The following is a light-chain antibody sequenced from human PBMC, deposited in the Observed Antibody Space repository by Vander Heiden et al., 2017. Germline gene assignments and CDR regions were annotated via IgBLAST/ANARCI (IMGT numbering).Light chain of an antibody. CDR3: QQYYSSPLT. J-gene: IGKJ4*01. CDR1: QSVFDSSNSKNY. Sequence: DTVHTHSADSLAVHPGQRAPIHCKPSQSVFDSSNSKNYLAWYQQKPGQPPKLLIYWASTRESGVPDRFGGSGSGTDFTLTISSLQAEDVAIYYCQQYYSSPLTFGGGTKVEIK. CDR2: WAS. V-gene: IGKV4-1*01.